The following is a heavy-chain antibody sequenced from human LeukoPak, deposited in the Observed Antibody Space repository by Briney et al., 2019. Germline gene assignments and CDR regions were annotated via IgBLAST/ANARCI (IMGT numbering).Heavy chain of an antibody. J-gene: IGHJ2*01. D-gene: IGHD3-9*01. Sequence: PSETLSLTCAVYGGSFSGYYWSWIRQPPGKGLEWIGEINHSGSTNYNPSLKSRVTISVDTSKNQFSLKLSSVTAADTAVYYCARADVADVRYFDWLLSDHYWYFDLWGRGTLVTVSS. CDR1: GGSFSGYY. CDR3: ARADVADVRYFDWLLSDHYWYFDL. CDR2: INHSGST. V-gene: IGHV4-34*01.